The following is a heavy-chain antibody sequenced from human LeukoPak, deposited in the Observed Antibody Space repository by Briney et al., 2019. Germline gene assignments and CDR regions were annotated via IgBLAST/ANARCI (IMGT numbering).Heavy chain of an antibody. CDR3: AGYGGSYPYYMDV. V-gene: IGHV3-66*01. CDR1: GLTVSTNY. CDR2: MYTLGNT. Sequence: PGGSLRLSCAASGLTVSTNYMTWIRQAPGKGLEWVSVMYTLGNTNYADSVRGRFTIPRDNSKNTLYLQMNSLRAEDTAVYYCAGYGGSYPYYMDVWGKGTTVTISS. J-gene: IGHJ6*03. D-gene: IGHD1-26*01.